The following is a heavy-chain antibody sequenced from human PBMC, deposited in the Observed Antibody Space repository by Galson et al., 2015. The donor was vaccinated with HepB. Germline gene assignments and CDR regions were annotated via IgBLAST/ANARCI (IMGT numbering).Heavy chain of an antibody. J-gene: IGHJ6*02. D-gene: IGHD5-18*01. CDR1: GFTFSSYA. CDR2: ISYDGSNK. CDR3: ARDLDTAMVTPPGGQGMDV. Sequence: SLRLSCAASGFTFSSYAMHWVRQAPGKGLEWVAVISYDGSNKYYADSVKGRFTISRDNSKNTPYLQMNSLRAEDTAVYYCARDLDTAMVTPPGGQGMDVWGQGTTVTVSS. V-gene: IGHV3-30-3*01.